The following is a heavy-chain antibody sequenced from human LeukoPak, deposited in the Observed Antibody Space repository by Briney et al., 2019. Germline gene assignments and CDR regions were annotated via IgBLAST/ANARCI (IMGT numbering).Heavy chain of an antibody. CDR2: IDNDGSSA. D-gene: IGHD1-1*01. CDR1: GFRFSGLW. V-gene: IGHV3-74*01. Sequence: GGSLRLSCVASGFRFSGLWMHWVRQPPEKGLEWVSRIDNDGSSAYYADSVKGRFTISRDNAKNTLYLQMNSLRVEDTAVYYCARDTTVGMGNPWGQGTLVTVSS. CDR3: ARDTTVGMGNP. J-gene: IGHJ5*02.